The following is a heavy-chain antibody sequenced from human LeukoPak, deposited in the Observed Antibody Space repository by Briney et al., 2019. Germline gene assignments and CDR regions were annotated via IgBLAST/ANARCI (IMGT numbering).Heavy chain of an antibody. V-gene: IGHV3-23*01. J-gene: IGHJ4*02. D-gene: IGHD2-8*01. CDR2: IGGSGGNT. CDR1: GFTFSSAP. CDR3: AQWHTVDY. Sequence: GGSLRLSCAASGFTFSSAPMSWVRQAPGKGLEWVSVIGGSGGNTNYADSVRGRFSISRDNSKNTLYLQMNSLRAEDTAVYYCAQWHTVDYWGQGTLVTVSS.